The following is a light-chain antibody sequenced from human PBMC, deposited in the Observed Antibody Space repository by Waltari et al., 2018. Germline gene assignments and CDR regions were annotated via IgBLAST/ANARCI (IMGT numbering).Light chain of an antibody. CDR2: GEN. V-gene: IGLV3-19*01. CDR1: SLRTYY. Sequence: SSELTQDPAVSVALGQTVRITCQGDSLRTYYASWYQQKPRQAPVLVSYGENNRTSGIPDRFSGSSSGNTASLPFTGAQAEDEADYYCTFRDTSCHHLNVLFGGGTKLTVL. J-gene: IGLJ2*01. CDR3: TFRDTSCHHLNVL.